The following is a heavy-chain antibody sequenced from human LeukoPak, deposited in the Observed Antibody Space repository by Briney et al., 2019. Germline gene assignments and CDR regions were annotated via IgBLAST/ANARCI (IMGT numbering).Heavy chain of an antibody. CDR2: VWYDGITK. D-gene: IGHD1-14*01. J-gene: IGHJ4*02. V-gene: IGHV3-30*02. CDR1: GFTFTHFG. Sequence: GGSLRLSCAASGFTFTHFGMHWVRQAPGKGLEWVAFVWYDGITKNYADSVKGRFTTSRDDSKNTLYLQMNSLRVEDTAVYYCAKDLTGSHLFDYWGQGTLVTVSS. CDR3: AKDLTGSHLFDY.